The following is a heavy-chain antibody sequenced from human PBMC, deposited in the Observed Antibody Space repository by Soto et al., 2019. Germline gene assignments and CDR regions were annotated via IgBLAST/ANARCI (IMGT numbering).Heavy chain of an antibody. CDR3: ARTTVTTRDAFDI. CDR2: INPNSGGT. V-gene: IGHV1-2*04. Sequence: ASVKVSCKASGYTFTGYYMHWVRQAPGQGLEWMGWINPNSGGTNYAQKFQGWVTMTRDTSISTAYMELSRLRSDDTAVYYCARTTVTTRDAFDIWGQGTMVTVSS. J-gene: IGHJ3*02. D-gene: IGHD4-17*01. CDR1: GYTFTGYY.